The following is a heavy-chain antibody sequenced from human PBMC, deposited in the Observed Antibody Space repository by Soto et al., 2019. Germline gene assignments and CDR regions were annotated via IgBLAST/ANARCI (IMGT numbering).Heavy chain of an antibody. Sequence: EAQLVESGGGLVQPGGSLRLSCEASGFSLGSYWMTWGRQAPGKGLEWVANIKKDGSRTSYLDSVRGRFTISRDNVGNSLSLQMDSLRAEDTGLYFCARDVSPGTSTLYLDAFDIWGQGTMVTVSS. CDR1: GFSLGSYW. CDR2: IKKDGSRT. V-gene: IGHV3-7*05. D-gene: IGHD2-8*01. CDR3: ARDVSPGTSTLYLDAFDI. J-gene: IGHJ3*02.